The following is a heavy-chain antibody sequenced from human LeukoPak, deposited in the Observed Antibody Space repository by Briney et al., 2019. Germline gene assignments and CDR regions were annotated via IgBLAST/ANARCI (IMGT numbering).Heavy chain of an antibody. J-gene: IGHJ4*02. V-gene: IGHV3-21*04. CDR3: AKEEWLLAVYFDY. D-gene: IGHD3-3*01. Sequence: GGSLRLSCAASGFTFSGYSMNWVRQAPGKGLEWVSAISRSSSYIYYADSVRGRFTISRDNAKNSLYLQMNSLRAEDTALYYCAKEEWLLAVYFDYWGQGTMVTVSS. CDR1: GFTFSGYS. CDR2: ISRSSSYI.